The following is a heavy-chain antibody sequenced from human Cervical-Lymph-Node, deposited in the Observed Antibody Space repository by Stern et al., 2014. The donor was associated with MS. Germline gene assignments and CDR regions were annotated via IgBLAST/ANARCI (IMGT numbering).Heavy chain of an antibody. V-gene: IGHV1-3*01. J-gene: IGHJ5*02. Sequence: MFQDRVTITRDTSASTAYMELSSLRYEDTAVYYCAREQMVYASGGDWFDPWGQGTLVTVSS. D-gene: IGHD2-8*01. CDR3: AREQMVYASGGDWFDP.